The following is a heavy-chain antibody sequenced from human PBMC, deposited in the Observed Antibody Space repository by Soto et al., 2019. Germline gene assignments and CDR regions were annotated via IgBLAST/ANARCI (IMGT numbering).Heavy chain of an antibody. V-gene: IGHV3-23*01. CDR1: GFTFSNYA. J-gene: IGHJ6*02. CDR3: AKPRGGGLNYYYGMDV. CDR2: ISGSGGTT. Sequence: GGSLRLSCAASGFTFSNYAMSWVRQGTGKGLEWVSSISGSGGTTYYADSVKGRFTISRDNSKNTLYLQVNSLRAEDTAVYYCAKPRGGGLNYYYGMDVWGQGTTVTVSS. D-gene: IGHD3-10*01.